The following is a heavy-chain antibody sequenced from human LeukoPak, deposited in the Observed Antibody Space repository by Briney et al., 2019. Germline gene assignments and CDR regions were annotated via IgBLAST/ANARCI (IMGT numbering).Heavy chain of an antibody. CDR2: ISSSSTYI. CDR1: GSGFSFNTYN. V-gene: IGHV3-21*01. Sequence: GGSLRLSCVASGSGFSFNTYNMIWVRQAPGKGLGWVSSISSSSTYIYYADSVKGRFTISRDNAKNSPYLQMNSLRAEDTAIYYCARDGGYRFDPWGQGTLVTVSS. CDR3: ARDGGYRFDP. J-gene: IGHJ5*02. D-gene: IGHD3-16*01.